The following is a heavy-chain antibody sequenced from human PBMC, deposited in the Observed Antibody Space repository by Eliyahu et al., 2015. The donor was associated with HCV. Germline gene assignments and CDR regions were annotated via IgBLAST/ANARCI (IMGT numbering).Heavy chain of an antibody. J-gene: IGHJ4*02. CDR1: XGSVSSGNYD. CDR2: IYKSGNI. Sequence: QVQLQEWGPGLVTPSETLSLTCSVSXGSVSSGNYDWGWIRQPPGKGLEWIGFIYKSGNIAYNTYLKSRVTISVDTSKNQFSLKLTSVTAADTAVYYCATKVSHTGNHQDWGQGTLVTVSS. V-gene: IGHV4-61*01. D-gene: IGHD5-18*01. CDR3: ATKVSHTGNHQD.